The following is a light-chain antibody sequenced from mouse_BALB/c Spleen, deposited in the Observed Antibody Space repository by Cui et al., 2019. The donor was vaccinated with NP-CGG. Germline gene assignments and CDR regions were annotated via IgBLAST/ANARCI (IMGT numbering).Light chain of an antibody. V-gene: IGLV1*01. Sequence: QAVVTQESALTTSPGETVTLTCRSSTGAVTISHYANWVQEKPDHLFTGLIGGTNNRAPGVPPRFSGSLIGDKAALTITGAQTEDEAIYFCALWYSNHWVFGGGTKLTVL. CDR2: GTN. CDR1: TGAVTISHY. CDR3: ALWYSNHWV. J-gene: IGLJ1*01.